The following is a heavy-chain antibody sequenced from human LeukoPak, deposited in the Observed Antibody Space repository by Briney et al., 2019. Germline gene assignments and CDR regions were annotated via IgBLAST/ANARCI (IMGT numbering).Heavy chain of an antibody. CDR3: ARLDQRPRGGMDV. D-gene: IGHD3-16*01. CDR2: IRYDGSNK. Sequence: GGSLRLSCAASGFTFSSYGMHWVRQAPGKGLEWVAFIRYDGSNKYYADSVKGRFTISRDNSKNTLYLQMNSLRAEDTAVYYCARLDQRPRGGMDVWGQGTTVTVSS. J-gene: IGHJ6*02. V-gene: IGHV3-30*02. CDR1: GFTFSSYG.